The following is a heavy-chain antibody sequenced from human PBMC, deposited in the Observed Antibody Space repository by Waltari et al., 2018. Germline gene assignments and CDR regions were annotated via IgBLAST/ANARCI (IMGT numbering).Heavy chain of an antibody. J-gene: IGHJ4*02. CDR2: INHSGST. CDR3: ARGYGGSSSPGY. D-gene: IGHD6-6*01. Sequence: QVQLQQWGAGLLKPSETLSLTCAVYGGSFSGYYWSWTRQPPGKGLEWIGEINHSGSTNDNPSLKSRVTISVDTSKNQFSLKLSSVTAADTAVYYCARGYGGSSSPGYWGQGTLVTVSS. V-gene: IGHV4-34*01. CDR1: GGSFSGYY.